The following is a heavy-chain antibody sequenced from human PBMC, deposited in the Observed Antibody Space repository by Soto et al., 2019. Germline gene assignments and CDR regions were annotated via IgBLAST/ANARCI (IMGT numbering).Heavy chain of an antibody. CDR3: AKRSSSSTFDY. CDR2: ISGSDDST. J-gene: IGHJ4*02. V-gene: IGHV3-23*01. CDR1: GFTFSSYA. Sequence: PGESLRLSCAASGFTFSSYAMSWVRQAPGKGLEWVSVISGSDDSTYYADSVKGRFTISRDNSKNTLYLQMNSLRAEDTAVYYCAKRSSSSTFDYWGQGTLVTVSS. D-gene: IGHD6-6*01.